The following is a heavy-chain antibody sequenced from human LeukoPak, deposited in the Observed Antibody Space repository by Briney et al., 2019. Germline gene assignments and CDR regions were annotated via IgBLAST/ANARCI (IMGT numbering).Heavy chain of an antibody. CDR1: GGSIGTNF. V-gene: IGHV4-59*01. Sequence: PSETLSLTCSVSGGSIGTNFWSWIRQVPGNGLEWIGFMPYSGSTNYNPSLKSRVSISIDTSKNQFSLELNSVTAADTAVYYCARSDTHHIHSSSWHFDYWGQGTLVTVSS. D-gene: IGHD6-13*01. J-gene: IGHJ4*02. CDR3: ARSDTHHIHSSSWHFDY. CDR2: MPYSGST.